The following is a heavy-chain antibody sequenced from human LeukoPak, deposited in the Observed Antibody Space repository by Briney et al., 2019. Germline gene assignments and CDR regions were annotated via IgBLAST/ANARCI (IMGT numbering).Heavy chain of an antibody. CDR3: TRDSGYNAFDI. V-gene: IGHV3-7*01. J-gene: IGHJ3*02. CDR1: GFTFSSSW. Sequence: GGSLRLSCAASGFTFSSSWMAWVRQTPGKGLEWVGNIKEDGTAKNYVVSVRGRFTISRDNAKNSLYLQMNSLRGEDTAVYYCTRDSGYNAFDIWGQGTMVTVSS. D-gene: IGHD5-12*01. CDR2: IKEDGTAK.